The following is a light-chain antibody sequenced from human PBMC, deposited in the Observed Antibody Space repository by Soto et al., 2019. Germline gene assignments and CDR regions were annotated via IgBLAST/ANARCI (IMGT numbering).Light chain of an antibody. V-gene: IGKV3-20*01. CDR1: QSVGSD. CDR3: QQFSSYPLT. Sequence: EIVMTQSPATLSVSPGERATLSCRASQSVGSDLAWYQQKPGQAPRLLIYDASSRATGIPDRFRGGGSGTDFTLTISRLEPEDFAVYYCQQFSSYPLTFGGGTKVDIK. J-gene: IGKJ4*01. CDR2: DAS.